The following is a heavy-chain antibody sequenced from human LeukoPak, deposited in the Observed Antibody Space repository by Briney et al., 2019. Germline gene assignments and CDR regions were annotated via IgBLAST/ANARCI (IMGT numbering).Heavy chain of an antibody. CDR3: ARDPSPIVATTRNYFDY. V-gene: IGHV1-46*01. J-gene: IGHJ4*02. CDR1: GYTFTSYY. D-gene: IGHD5-12*01. Sequence: ASVKVSCKASGYTFTSYYMHWVRQAPGQGLEWMGIINPSGGSTSYAQKFQGRVTMTRDTSTSTVYMELSSLRSEDTAVYYCARDPSPIVATTRNYFDYWGQGTLVTVSS. CDR2: INPSGGST.